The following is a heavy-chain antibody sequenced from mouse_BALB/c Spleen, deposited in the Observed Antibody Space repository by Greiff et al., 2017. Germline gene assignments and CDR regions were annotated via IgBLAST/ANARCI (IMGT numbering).Heavy chain of an antibody. J-gene: IGHJ4*01. CDR1: GYSFTSYW. CDR2: IDPSDSET. V-gene: IGHV1S126*01. D-gene: IGHD2-4*01. Sequence: QVQLKESGPQLVRPGASVKISCKASGYSFTSYWMHWVKQRPGQGLEWIGMIDPSDSETRLNQKFKDKATLTVDKSSSTAYMQLSSPTSKDSAVYYCARYYYDYDEAMDYWGQGTSVTVSS. CDR3: ARYYYDYDEAMDY.